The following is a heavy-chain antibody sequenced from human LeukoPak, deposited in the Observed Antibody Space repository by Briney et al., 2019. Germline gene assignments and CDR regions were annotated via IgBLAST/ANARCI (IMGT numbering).Heavy chain of an antibody. CDR1: GYTFTSYG. J-gene: IGHJ4*02. CDR3: ARGDCSGGSCYLDY. V-gene: IGHV1-18*01. Sequence: ASVKVSCEASGYTFTSYGISWVRQAPGQGLEWMRWISAYNGNTNYAQKLQGRVTMTTDTSTSTAYMELRSLRSDDTAVYYCARGDCSGGSCYLDYWGQGTLVTVSS. D-gene: IGHD2-15*01. CDR2: ISAYNGNT.